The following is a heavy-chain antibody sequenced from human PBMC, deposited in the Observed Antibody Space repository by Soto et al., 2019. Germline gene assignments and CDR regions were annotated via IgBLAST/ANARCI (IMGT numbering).Heavy chain of an antibody. CDR1: GFAFSDYG. Sequence: PGGSLRLSCTASGFAFSDYGMHWVRQAPGKGLEWVAIIFYDGSHKYYADSVEGRFTISRDNSRNTVELQMNSLRAEDTATYFCARRRSTVTTPWFYHGMDVWGRGTTVTVSS. D-gene: IGHD4-17*01. J-gene: IGHJ6*02. V-gene: IGHV3-33*01. CDR2: IFYDGSHK. CDR3: ARRRSTVTTPWFYHGMDV.